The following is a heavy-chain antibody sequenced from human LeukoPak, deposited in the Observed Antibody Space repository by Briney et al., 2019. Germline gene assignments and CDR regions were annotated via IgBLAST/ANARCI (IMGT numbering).Heavy chain of an antibody. V-gene: IGHV3-21*01. CDR2: ISSSSSYI. CDR3: ARDMYSKGLNGMDV. Sequence: PGGSLRLSCAASGFTFSSYWMSWVRQAPGKGLEWVSSISSSSSYIYYADSVKGRFTISRDNAKNSLYLQMNSLRAEDTAVYYCARDMYSKGLNGMDVWGQGTTVTVSS. D-gene: IGHD2-21*01. CDR1: GFTFSSYW. J-gene: IGHJ6*02.